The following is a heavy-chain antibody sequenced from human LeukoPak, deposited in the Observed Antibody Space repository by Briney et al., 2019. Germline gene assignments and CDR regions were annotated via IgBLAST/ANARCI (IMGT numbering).Heavy chain of an antibody. CDR2: IYSTGST. CDR3: ARGVLRGVYDF. CDR1: GFTVSTVY. D-gene: IGHD3-10*01. V-gene: IGHV3-66*01. J-gene: IGHJ4*02. Sequence: PGGSLRLSCAASGFTVSTVYMSWVRQAPGKGLEWVSIIYSTGSTYNSDSVKGRFTISRDNSKNTLYLQMNSLRGEDTAVYYCARGVLRGVYDFWGQGTLLTVSS.